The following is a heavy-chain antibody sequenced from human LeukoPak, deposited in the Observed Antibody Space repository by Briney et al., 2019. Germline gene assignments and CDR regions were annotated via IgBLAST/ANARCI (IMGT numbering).Heavy chain of an antibody. Sequence: SVKVSCKASGGTCSSYTISWVRQAPGQGLEWMGRIIPILGIANYAQKFQGRVTITADKSTSTAYMELSSLRSEDTAVYYCARDLSIAARNWFDPWGQGTLVTVSS. CDR3: ARDLSIAARNWFDP. CDR1: GGTCSSYT. CDR2: IIPILGIA. V-gene: IGHV1-69*04. J-gene: IGHJ5*02. D-gene: IGHD6-6*01.